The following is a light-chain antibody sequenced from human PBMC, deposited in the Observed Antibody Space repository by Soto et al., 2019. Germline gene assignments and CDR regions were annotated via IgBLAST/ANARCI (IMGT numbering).Light chain of an antibody. CDR2: NNN. CDR1: NSKNGTNT. CDR3: AAWDNSLSTFYV. Sequence: QSVLTQPPSASGTPGQRVSISCSGSNSKNGTNTVNWYKQFPGTAPKLLIYNNNQRPSVVPDRFSGSKSGTSASLAISWLQSEDEADYYCAAWDNSLSTFYVFGTGTKVTVL. V-gene: IGLV1-44*01. J-gene: IGLJ1*01.